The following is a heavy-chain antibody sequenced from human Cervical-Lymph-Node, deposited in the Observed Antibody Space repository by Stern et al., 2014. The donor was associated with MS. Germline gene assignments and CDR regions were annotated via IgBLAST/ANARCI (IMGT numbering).Heavy chain of an antibody. CDR2: IRQDGYDK. V-gene: IGHV3-7*01. D-gene: IGHD2/OR15-2a*01. CDR1: GFSFGTSW. J-gene: IGHJ4*02. CDR3: ARDRRAFLDY. Sequence: VQLVESGGGLVQPGGSLRLSCVASGFSFGTSWMSWVRQPPGRGLAWVANIRQDGYDKFYVDSVKGRFTISRDNARNSLYLQMNSLTVADTAVYYCARDRRAFLDYWGQGTHVAVSS.